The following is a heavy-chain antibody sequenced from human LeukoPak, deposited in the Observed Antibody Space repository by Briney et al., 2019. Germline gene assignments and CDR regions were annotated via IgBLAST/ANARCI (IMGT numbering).Heavy chain of an antibody. V-gene: IGHV1-8*01. CDR3: ARVQENDYGDYDPYGMDV. D-gene: IGHD4-17*01. Sequence: GASVKVSCKASGYTFTSYDINWVRQATGQGLEWMGWMNPNSGNTGYAQKFQGRVTMTRNTSISTAYMELSSLRSEDTAVYYCARVQENDYGDYDPYGMDVWGQGTTVTVSS. J-gene: IGHJ6*02. CDR1: GYTFTSYD. CDR2: MNPNSGNT.